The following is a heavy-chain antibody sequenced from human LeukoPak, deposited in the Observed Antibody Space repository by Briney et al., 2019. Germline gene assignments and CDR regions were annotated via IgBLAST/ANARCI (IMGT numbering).Heavy chain of an antibody. CDR2: MNPDSGET. CDR1: GYTFNNYE. D-gene: IGHD3-22*01. V-gene: IGHV1-8*01. J-gene: IGHJ4*02. CDR3: ASEQAQNYYDSSFYFDY. Sequence: ASVKVSCKASGYTFNNYEINWVRQASGQRLEWMGWMNPDSGETAYAQKFQGRVTMTRDTSTSTVYMELSSLRSEDTAVYYCASEQAQNYYDSSFYFDYWGQGTLVTVSS.